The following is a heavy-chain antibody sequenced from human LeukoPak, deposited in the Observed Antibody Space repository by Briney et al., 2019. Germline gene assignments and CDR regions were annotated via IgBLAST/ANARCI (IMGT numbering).Heavy chain of an antibody. V-gene: IGHV4-38-2*01. Sequence: PSETLSLTCAVYGGSFSGYYWGWIRQPPGKGLEWIGSMYHSGDTYYNPSLKSRVTISVDTSKNQLSLKLSSVTAADTAVYYCARSKAHLSTSWYGTWFDPWGQETLVTVSS. CDR2: MYHSGDT. J-gene: IGHJ5*02. CDR3: ARSKAHLSTSWYGTWFDP. CDR1: GGSFSGYY. D-gene: IGHD2-2*01.